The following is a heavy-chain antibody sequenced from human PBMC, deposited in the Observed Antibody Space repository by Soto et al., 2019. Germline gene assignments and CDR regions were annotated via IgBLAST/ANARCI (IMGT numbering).Heavy chain of an antibody. D-gene: IGHD3-22*01. CDR2: IYSGGST. Sequence: GGSLRLSCAASGFTVSSNYMSWVRQAPGKGLEWVSVIYSGGSTYYADSVKGRFTISTDNSKNTPYLQMNSLRAEDTDVYYCASSLQRDGYYDSSGYYHINYYFDYWGQGTLVTVSS. CDR1: GFTVSSNY. CDR3: ASSLQRDGYYDSSGYYHINYYFDY. V-gene: IGHV3-53*01. J-gene: IGHJ4*02.